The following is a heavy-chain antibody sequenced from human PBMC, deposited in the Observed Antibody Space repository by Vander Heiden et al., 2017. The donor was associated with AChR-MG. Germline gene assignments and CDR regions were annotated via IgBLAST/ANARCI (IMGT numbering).Heavy chain of an antibody. CDR3: ARGGGGIMITFGGVIVN. D-gene: IGHD3-16*02. CDR2: ISSSSSTI. Sequence: EVQLVESGGGLVQPGGSLRLSCAASGFTFSSYSMDWVRQAPGKGLEWVSYISSSSSTIYYADSVKGRFTISRDNAKNSLYLQMNSLRDEDTAVYYCARGGGGIMITFGGVIVNWGQGTLVTVSS. J-gene: IGHJ4*02. V-gene: IGHV3-48*02. CDR1: GFTFSSYS.